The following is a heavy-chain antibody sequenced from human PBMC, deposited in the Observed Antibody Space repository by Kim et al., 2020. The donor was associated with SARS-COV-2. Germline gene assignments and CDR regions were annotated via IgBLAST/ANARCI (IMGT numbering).Heavy chain of an antibody. CDR1: GFTFSSYG. V-gene: IGHV3-33*01. CDR3: AREGIWNYVRSLDY. CDR2: IWYDGSNK. Sequence: GGSLRLSCAASGFTFSSYGMHWVRQAPGKGLEWVAVIWYDGSNKYYADSVKGRFTISRDNSKNTLYLQMNSLRAEDTAVYYCAREGIWNYVRSLDYWGQGTLVTVSS. J-gene: IGHJ4*02. D-gene: IGHD1-7*01.